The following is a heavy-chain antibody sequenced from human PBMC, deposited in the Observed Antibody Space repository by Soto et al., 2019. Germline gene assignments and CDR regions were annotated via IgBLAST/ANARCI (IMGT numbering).Heavy chain of an antibody. J-gene: IGHJ6*02. CDR2: IYPGDSDT. CDR3: ARHAAVGDEYGMDV. V-gene: IGHV5-51*01. D-gene: IGHD3-10*01. Sequence: GKGLEWMGIIYPGDSDTRYSPSFQGQVTISADKSISTAYLQWSSLKAPDTAMYYCARHAAVGDEYGMDVWGQGTTVTVS.